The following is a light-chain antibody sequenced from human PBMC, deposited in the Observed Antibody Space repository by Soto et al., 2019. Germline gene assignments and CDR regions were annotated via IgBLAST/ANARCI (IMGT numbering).Light chain of an antibody. J-gene: IGKJ1*01. Sequence: DIQMTQSPSSLSASVGDRVTITCRASQSISSYLNWYQHKPGKAPKLLIYAASSLQSGVPSRFSGSGSGAEFTLTITSLQPEDFATYYCQQSYNTPWTFGQGTKVYFK. CDR3: QQSYNTPWT. CDR2: AAS. V-gene: IGKV1-39*01. CDR1: QSISSY.